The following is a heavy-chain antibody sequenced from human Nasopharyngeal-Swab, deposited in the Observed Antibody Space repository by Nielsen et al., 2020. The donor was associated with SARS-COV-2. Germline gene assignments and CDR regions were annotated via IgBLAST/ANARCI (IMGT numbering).Heavy chain of an antibody. D-gene: IGHD3-22*01. CDR1: GFTFSNYG. Sequence: GGSLRLSCAASGFTFSNYGMHWVRQAPGKGLEWVAVIWYDGSNKYYADSVKGRFTISRDNSKNTLYLQMNSLRAEDTAVCYCARDFAFSDSSGYYHFWGQGTLVTVSS. CDR3: ARDFAFSDSSGYYHF. CDR2: IWYDGSNK. J-gene: IGHJ4*02. V-gene: IGHV3-33*01.